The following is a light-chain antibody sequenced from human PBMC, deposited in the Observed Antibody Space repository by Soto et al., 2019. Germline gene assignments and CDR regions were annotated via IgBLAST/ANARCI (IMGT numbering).Light chain of an antibody. J-gene: IGLJ2*01. CDR2: DFN. Sequence: QSGLTQPASVSGSPGQSITISCTGTSSDIGAYNFVSWYQQHPGKAPKLMLYDFNIRPSGVSNRFSGSKSGNTASLTISGLQAEDESDYYSTSWTTSTPILFGGGTKVTVL. V-gene: IGLV2-14*03. CDR3: TSWTTSTPIL. CDR1: SSDIGAYNF.